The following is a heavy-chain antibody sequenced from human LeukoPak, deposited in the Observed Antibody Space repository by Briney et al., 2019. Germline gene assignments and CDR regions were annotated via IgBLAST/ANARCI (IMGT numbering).Heavy chain of an antibody. V-gene: IGHV3-53*01. CDR2: IYSGGST. Sequence: GGSLRLSCAASGFTVSSNYMSWVRQAPGKGLEWVSVIYSGGSTYYADSVKGRFTISRDNSKNTLYLQMNSLRVEDTAVYYCARSKTAPGDAFDIWGQGTMVTVSS. CDR1: GFTVSSNY. CDR3: ARSKTAPGDAFDI. J-gene: IGHJ3*02.